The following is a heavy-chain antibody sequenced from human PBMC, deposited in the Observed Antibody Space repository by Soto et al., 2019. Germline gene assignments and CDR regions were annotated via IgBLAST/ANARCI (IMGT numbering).Heavy chain of an antibody. D-gene: IGHD6-19*01. CDR3: ARDRRIAVAGTGRSNYYYGMDV. V-gene: IGHV4-4*02. CDR2: IYHSGST. Sequence: SLTCAVSGGSISSSNWWSWVRQPPGKGLEWIGEIYHSGSTNYNPSLKSRVTISVDKSKNQFSPKLSSVTAADTAVYYCARDRRIAVAGTGRSNYYYGMDVWGQGTTVTVSS. CDR1: GGSISSSNW. J-gene: IGHJ6*02.